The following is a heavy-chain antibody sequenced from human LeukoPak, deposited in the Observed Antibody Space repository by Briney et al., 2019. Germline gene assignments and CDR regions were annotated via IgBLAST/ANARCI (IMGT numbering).Heavy chain of an antibody. Sequence: SETLSLTCTVSGGSISIYYWNWIRQPAGKGLEWIGRIFTSGITNYNPSLKSRVTMSVDTSKNQFSLKLSSVTAADTAVYYCARVSQAIFKSSWFDPWGQGTLVTVSS. CDR2: IFTSGIT. J-gene: IGHJ5*02. CDR3: ARVSQAIFKSSWFDP. V-gene: IGHV4-4*07. D-gene: IGHD2/OR15-2a*01. CDR1: GGSISIYY.